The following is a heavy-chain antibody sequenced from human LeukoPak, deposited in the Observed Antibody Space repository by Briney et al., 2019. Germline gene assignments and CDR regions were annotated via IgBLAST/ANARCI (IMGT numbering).Heavy chain of an antibody. Sequence: PGGSLRLSCAASGFTVSSNYMSWVRQAPGKGLEWVSVIYSGGDTYYADSVKGRFTISRDNSKNTLYLQMNTLRAEDTAVYYCARASGYSGYDPFDYCGQGTLVTVSS. CDR3: ARASGYSGYDPFDY. J-gene: IGHJ4*02. V-gene: IGHV3-53*01. D-gene: IGHD5-12*01. CDR1: GFTVSSNY. CDR2: IYSGGDT.